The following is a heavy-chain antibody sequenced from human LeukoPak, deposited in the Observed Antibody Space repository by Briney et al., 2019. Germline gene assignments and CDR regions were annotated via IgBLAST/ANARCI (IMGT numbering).Heavy chain of an antibody. J-gene: IGHJ4*02. V-gene: IGHV3-30*04. D-gene: IGHD3-22*01. Sequence: GGSLRLSCAASGFTFSSYAMHWVRQAPGEGLEWVAVISYDGSNKYYADSVKGRFTISRDNSKNTLYLQMNSLSAEDTAVYYCAKDGGYYDIDYWGQGTLVTVSS. CDR2: ISYDGSNK. CDR3: AKDGGYYDIDY. CDR1: GFTFSSYA.